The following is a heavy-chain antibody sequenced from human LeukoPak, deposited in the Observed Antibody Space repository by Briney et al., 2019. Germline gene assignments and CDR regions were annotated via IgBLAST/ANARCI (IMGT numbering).Heavy chain of an antibody. Sequence: GGSLRLSCAASGFTFSNAWMSWVRQAPGKGLEWVGRIKSKTDGRTTDYAAPVKGRFTLSRDDSKNTLYLQMNSLKTEDTAVYYCTTAPYGDFDYWGQGTLVTVSS. CDR1: GFTFSNAW. V-gene: IGHV3-15*01. CDR3: TTAPYGDFDY. D-gene: IGHD4-17*01. CDR2: IKSKTDGRTT. J-gene: IGHJ4*02.